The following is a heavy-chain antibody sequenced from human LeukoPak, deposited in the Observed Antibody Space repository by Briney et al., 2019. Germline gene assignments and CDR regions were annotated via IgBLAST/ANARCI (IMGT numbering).Heavy chain of an antibody. Sequence: PGGSLRLYCAASGFTVSSNYMSWVRQAPGGGLEWVSVIYSGGSTYYADSVKGRFTISRDNSKNTLYLQMNSLRAEDTAVYYCARRLRTVTRFSDYWGQGTLVTVSS. J-gene: IGHJ4*02. CDR2: IYSGGST. V-gene: IGHV3-53*01. CDR3: ARRLRTVTRFSDY. D-gene: IGHD4-17*01. CDR1: GFTVSSNY.